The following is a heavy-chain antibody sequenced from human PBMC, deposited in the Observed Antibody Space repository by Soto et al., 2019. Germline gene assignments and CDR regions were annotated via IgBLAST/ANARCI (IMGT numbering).Heavy chain of an antibody. CDR2: ISWNGGFI. CDR3: AKDMSNSGWFLHLHN. CDR1: GFTFDDYA. V-gene: IGHV3-9*01. J-gene: IGHJ1*01. Sequence: EVQLVESGGGLVQPGGSLRLSCAASGFTFDDYAMHWVRQAPGKGLEWVSGISWNGGFIGYADSVKGRFTISRDNAKGSLYLEMNSLRPDDAAFYYCAKDMSNSGWFLHLHNWGQGTLVSVSS. D-gene: IGHD6-19*01.